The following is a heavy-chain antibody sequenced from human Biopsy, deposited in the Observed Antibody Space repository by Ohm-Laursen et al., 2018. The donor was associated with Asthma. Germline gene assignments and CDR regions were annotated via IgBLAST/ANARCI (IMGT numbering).Heavy chain of an antibody. CDR2: LNPVNGNT. CDR3: AREVGATRYDP. D-gene: IGHD1-26*01. Sequence: GSSVKVSCKASGYTFTSNAIHWMRQAPGQSLEWMAWLNPVNGNTKYSQQFQGRVTITRDTSASTAYMELSSLTSEDTAGFYCAREVGATRYDPWGQGTLVTVSS. CDR1: GYTFTSNA. J-gene: IGHJ5*02. V-gene: IGHV1-3*01.